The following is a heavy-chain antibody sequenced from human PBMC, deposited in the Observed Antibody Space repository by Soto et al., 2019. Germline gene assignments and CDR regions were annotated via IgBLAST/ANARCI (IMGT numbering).Heavy chain of an antibody. CDR2: MNPNSGNT. CDR3: ARGINYYDSGDDAFDI. D-gene: IGHD3-10*01. V-gene: IGHV1-8*01. Sequence: QVQLVQSGAEVKKPGASVKVSCMASGYTFTSYDINWVRQATGQGLEWMGWMNPNSGNTGYAQKFKGRVTMTRNTSKSTAYMELSSLRSEDTAIYYCARGINYYDSGDDAFDIWGQGTMVTVSS. J-gene: IGHJ3*02. CDR1: GYTFTSYD.